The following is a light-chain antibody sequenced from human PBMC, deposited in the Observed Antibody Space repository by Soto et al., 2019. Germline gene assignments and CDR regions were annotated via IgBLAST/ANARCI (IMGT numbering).Light chain of an antibody. CDR1: QTVTSSY. CDR2: GAS. CDR3: HQYGSSPLT. V-gene: IGKV3-20*01. Sequence: EIVLTQSPGTLSLSPGERATLTCRASQTVTSSYLAWYQQKPGQAPRLLMYGASSRATGIPDRFSGSGSGTDFTLTISRLGPEDFAVYYCHQYGSSPLTFGPGTKVDIK. J-gene: IGKJ3*01.